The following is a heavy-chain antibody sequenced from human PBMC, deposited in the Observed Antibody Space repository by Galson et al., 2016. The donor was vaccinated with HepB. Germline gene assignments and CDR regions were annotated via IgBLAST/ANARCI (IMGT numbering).Heavy chain of an antibody. CDR3: AKDSTGGFDAFDI. V-gene: IGHV3-33*06. Sequence: SLRLSCAASGFIFSSYGMHWVRQAPGKGLDWVSVIWYDGACKYYADSVKGRFTISRDNSRNTLYLQMNSLRDEDTAVYSCAKDSTGGFDAFDIWGQGTMVTVSS. D-gene: IGHD6-25*01. CDR1: GFIFSSYG. J-gene: IGHJ3*02. CDR2: IWYDGACK.